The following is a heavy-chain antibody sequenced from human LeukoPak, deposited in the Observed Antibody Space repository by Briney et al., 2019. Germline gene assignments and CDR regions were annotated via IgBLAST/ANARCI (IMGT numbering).Heavy chain of an antibody. D-gene: IGHD2-2*02. CDR2: ISWNSGSI. CDR3: AKDSGRGNIVVVPAAIPYCSGGSCYSGTYFDY. V-gene: IGHV3-9*01. CDR1: GFTLSGYW. Sequence: GGSLRLSCAASGFTLSGYWMHWVRQAPGKGLEWVSGISWNSGSIGYADSVKGRFTISRDNAKNSLYLQMNSLRAEDTALYYCAKDSGRGNIVVVPAAIPYCSGGSCYSGTYFDYWGQGTLVTVSS. J-gene: IGHJ4*02.